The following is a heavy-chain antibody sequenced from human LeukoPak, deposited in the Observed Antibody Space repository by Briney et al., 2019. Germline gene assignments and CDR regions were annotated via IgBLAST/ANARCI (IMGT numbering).Heavy chain of an antibody. CDR2: IYSDESSA. V-gene: IGHV3-74*01. CDR1: GLTFGSYT. D-gene: IGHD3-10*01. J-gene: IGHJ3*02. Sequence: PGESLRLSCTASGLTFGSYTMSWVRQAPGKGLEWISRIYSDESSAYYADSVRGRFTISRDNAKKTLYLQMNSLRAEDTAMYYCARVSGSRNYYFGAFDIWGQGTMVTVSS. CDR3: ARVSGSRNYYFGAFDI.